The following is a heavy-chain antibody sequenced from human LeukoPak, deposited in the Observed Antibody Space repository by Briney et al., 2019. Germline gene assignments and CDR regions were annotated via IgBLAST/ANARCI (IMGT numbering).Heavy chain of an antibody. CDR1: GFTFSSYS. V-gene: IGHV3-30*02. CDR3: AKGFRFGELLYSFDY. D-gene: IGHD3-10*01. J-gene: IGHJ4*02. Sequence: PGGSLRLSCAASGFTFSSYSMNWVRQAPGKGLEWVAFIRYDGSNKYYADSVKGRFTISRDNSKNTLYLQMNSLRAEDTAVYYCAKGFRFGELLYSFDYWGQGTLVTVSS. CDR2: IRYDGSNK.